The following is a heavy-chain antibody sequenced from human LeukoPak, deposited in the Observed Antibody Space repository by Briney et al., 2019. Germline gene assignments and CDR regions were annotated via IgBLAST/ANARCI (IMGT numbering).Heavy chain of an antibody. CDR2: ISGDGVNT. Sequence: GGSLRLSCAASGFTFSGYAMSWVRQAPGKGLEWVSAISGDGVNTYYADSVKGRFTISRDNSKNTLYLQMNSLRAEDTAVYYCAKDLYTYYYDSSGYCRPVWGQGTLVIVSA. J-gene: IGHJ4*02. CDR1: GFTFSGYA. D-gene: IGHD3-22*01. CDR3: AKDLYTYYYDSSGYCRPV. V-gene: IGHV3-23*01.